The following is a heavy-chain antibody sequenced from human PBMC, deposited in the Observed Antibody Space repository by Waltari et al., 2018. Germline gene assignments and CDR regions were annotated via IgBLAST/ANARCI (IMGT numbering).Heavy chain of an antibody. CDR3: VRGINHAFDI. Sequence: EVQLVESGGGSVQPGGSLRLSCAASGFTFMHWVRQAPGKGLVWVSRFDGNGGGTGYADSVKGRFTISRDNAKNTLYLQMNSLRAEDTAVYYCVRGINHAFDIWGQGTMVTVSS. V-gene: IGHV3-74*01. CDR2: FDGNGGGT. J-gene: IGHJ3*02. CDR1: GFTF.